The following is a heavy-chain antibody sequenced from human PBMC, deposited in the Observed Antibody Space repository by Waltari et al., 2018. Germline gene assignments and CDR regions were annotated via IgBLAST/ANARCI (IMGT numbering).Heavy chain of an antibody. CDR2: ISSYGHTK. J-gene: IGHJ4*02. Sequence: EVQLVESGGGLVQPGGSLRLSCAASGFAFGHYEMQWVRQAPGKGLEFISYISSYGHTKYYADSVKGRFTVSRDNAEKSLYLQMTSLGVEDSGVYHCARHTKQDGRYLDYWGQGTLVAVSS. D-gene: IGHD2-15*01. CDR3: ARHTKQDGRYLDY. V-gene: IGHV3-48*03. CDR1: GFAFGHYE.